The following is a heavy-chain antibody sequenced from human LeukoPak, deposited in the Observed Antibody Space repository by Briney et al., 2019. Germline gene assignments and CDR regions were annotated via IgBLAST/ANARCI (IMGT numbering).Heavy chain of an antibody. V-gene: IGHV1-46*01. Sequence: ASVKVSCKASGYTFTSYYMHWVRQAPGQGLEWMGIINTSGGSTSYAQKFQGRVTMTRDTSTSTVYMELRSLRSEDTAVYYCARALYGDFPFDYWGQGTLVTVSS. D-gene: IGHD4-17*01. CDR3: ARALYGDFPFDY. CDR2: INTSGGST. J-gene: IGHJ4*02. CDR1: GYTFTSYY.